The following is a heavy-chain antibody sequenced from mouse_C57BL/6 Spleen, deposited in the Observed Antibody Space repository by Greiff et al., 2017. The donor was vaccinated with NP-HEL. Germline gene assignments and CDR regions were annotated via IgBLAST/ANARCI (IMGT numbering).Heavy chain of an antibody. CDR2: ISSGGDYI. V-gene: IGHV5-9-1*02. D-gene: IGHD2-4*01. J-gene: IGHJ4*01. CDR1: GFTFSSYA. Sequence: EVKVVESGEGLVKPGGSLKLSCAASGFTFSSYAMSWVRQTPEKRLEWVAYISSGGDYIYYADTVKGRFTISRDNARNTLYLQMSSLKSEDTAMYYCTREGYDYDYAMDYWGQGTSVTVSS. CDR3: TREGYDYDYAMDY.